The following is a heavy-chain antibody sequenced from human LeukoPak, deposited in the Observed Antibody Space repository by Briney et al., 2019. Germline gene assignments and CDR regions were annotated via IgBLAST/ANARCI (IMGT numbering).Heavy chain of an antibody. CDR1: GFSFSGHW. CDR3: ARGPNSNWSGLDF. Sequence: GGSLRLSCTASGFSFSGHWMHWARQLPGKGLVWVSRISPTGSTTSYADSVKGRFTVSRDNAKNTLYLQVNNLRTEDTAVYYCARGPNSNWSGLDFWGQGTLLTVSS. CDR2: ISPTGSTT. D-gene: IGHD6-6*01. J-gene: IGHJ4*02. V-gene: IGHV3-74*01.